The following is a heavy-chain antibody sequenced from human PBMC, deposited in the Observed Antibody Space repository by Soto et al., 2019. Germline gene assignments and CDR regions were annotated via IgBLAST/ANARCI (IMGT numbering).Heavy chain of an antibody. Sequence: ASGKVSCKASGYTFTSYGISWVRQAPGQGLEWMGWISAYNGNTNYAQKLQGRVTMTTDTSTSTAYMELRSLRSDDTAVYYCAVHPGYNWNHHFDYWGQGTLVTVSS. CDR3: AVHPGYNWNHHFDY. CDR2: ISAYNGNT. D-gene: IGHD1-1*01. CDR1: GYTFTSYG. J-gene: IGHJ4*02. V-gene: IGHV1-18*04.